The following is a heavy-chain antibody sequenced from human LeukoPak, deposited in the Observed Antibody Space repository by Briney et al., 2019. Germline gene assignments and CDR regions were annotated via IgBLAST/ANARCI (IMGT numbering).Heavy chain of an antibody. CDR2: IDPNSGGT. D-gene: IGHD3-10*01. CDR1: GYTFTGYY. J-gene: IGHJ4*02. CDR3: ARPGSGSHYLDY. Sequence: GASVKVSCKASGYTFTGYYMHWVRQAPGQRLEWMGWIDPNSGGTNYAQKFQGRVTMTRDTSISTAYMELSRLRSDDTAVYYCARPGSGSHYLDYWGQGTLVTVSS. V-gene: IGHV1-2*02.